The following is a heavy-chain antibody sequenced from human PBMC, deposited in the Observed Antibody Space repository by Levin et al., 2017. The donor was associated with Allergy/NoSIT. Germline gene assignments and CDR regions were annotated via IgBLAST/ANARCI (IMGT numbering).Heavy chain of an antibody. J-gene: IGHJ4*02. Sequence: SGPTLVKPTQTLTLTCTFSGFSLTTSGVGVGWIRQPPGKALEWPAFTYWDDDKCYSSPQKSRRTITTDTSNHQAVLTMTNMDPVDTATYYCPHRRLSCGSGGATYDSWGQGTLVTVSA. CDR1: GFSLTTSGVG. V-gene: IGHV2-5*02. CDR3: PHRRLSCGSGGATYDS. CDR2: TYWDDDK. D-gene: IGHD3-10*01.